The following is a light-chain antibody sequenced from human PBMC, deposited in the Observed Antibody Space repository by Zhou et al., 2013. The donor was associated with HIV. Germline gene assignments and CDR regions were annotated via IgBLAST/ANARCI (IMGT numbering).Light chain of an antibody. J-gene: IGKJ3*01. V-gene: IGKV1-9*01. CDR2: AAS. Sequence: DIQLTQSPSFLSASVGDRVTITCRASQGISSYLAWYQQKPGKAPKLLIYAASTLQSGVPSRFSGSGSGTEFTLTISSLQPEDFATYYCQQSYSLPRTFGPGTKVEI. CDR3: QQSYSLPRT. CDR1: QGISSY.